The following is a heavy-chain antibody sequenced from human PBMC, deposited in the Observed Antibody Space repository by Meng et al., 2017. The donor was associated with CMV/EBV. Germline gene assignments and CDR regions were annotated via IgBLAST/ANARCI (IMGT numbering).Heavy chain of an antibody. CDR3: ARVQAVAAFDY. Sequence: SETLSLTCTVSGGSISSSSYYWGWIRQPPGKGLERIGSIYYSGSTYYNPSLKSRVTISVDTSKNQFSLKLSSVTAADTAVYYCARVQAVAAFDYWGQGTLVTVSS. V-gene: IGHV4-39*07. CDR2: IYYSGST. CDR1: GGSISSSSYY. D-gene: IGHD6-19*01. J-gene: IGHJ4*02.